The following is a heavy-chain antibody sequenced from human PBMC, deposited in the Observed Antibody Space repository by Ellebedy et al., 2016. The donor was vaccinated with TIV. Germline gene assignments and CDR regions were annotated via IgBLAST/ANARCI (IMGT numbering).Heavy chain of an antibody. V-gene: IGHV4-59*12. CDR3: ARGWGQSTTIAFDY. CDR2: IYYSGST. Sequence: MPSETLSLTCSVSGGSISSYYWSWIRQPPGKGLEWIGSIYYSGSTYYNPSLKSRVTISVDRSKNQFSLKLSSVTAADTAVYYCARGWGQSTTIAFDYWGQGTLVTVSS. CDR1: GGSISSYY. D-gene: IGHD5-12*01. J-gene: IGHJ4*02.